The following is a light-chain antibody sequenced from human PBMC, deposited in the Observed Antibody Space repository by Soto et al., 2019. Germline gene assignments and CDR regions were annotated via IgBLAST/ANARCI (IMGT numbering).Light chain of an antibody. CDR3: QSYDNSLLAYV. Sequence: QSVLTQPPSVSGAPGQRLTISCAGTSSNIRAGFDVHWYQPLPGTAPKLLIYANDDRPSGVPDRFSGSTSGTSASLAITGLPAEEAADLFRQSYDNSLLAYVFGGGTKVTVL. CDR1: SSNIRAGFD. J-gene: IGLJ2*01. CDR2: AND. V-gene: IGLV1-40*01.